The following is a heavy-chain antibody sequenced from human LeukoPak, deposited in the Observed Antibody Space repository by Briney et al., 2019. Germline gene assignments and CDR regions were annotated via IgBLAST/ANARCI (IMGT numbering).Heavy chain of an antibody. CDR2: ISYDGNNK. CDR3: TRERDLSLYYFDY. V-gene: IGHV3-30-3*01. CDR1: GITFSTYA. J-gene: IGHJ4*02. Sequence: GGSLRLSCVASGITFSTYAMSWVRQAPGKGLEWVAVISYDGNNKYYANSVKGRFTISGDNSKNTLYLQMNSLRAEDTAVYYCTRERDLSLYYFDYWGQGTLVTVSS.